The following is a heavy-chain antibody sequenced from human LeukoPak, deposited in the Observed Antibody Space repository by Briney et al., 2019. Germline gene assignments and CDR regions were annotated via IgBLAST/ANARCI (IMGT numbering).Heavy chain of an antibody. CDR3: ARAKVVATTFDY. CDR2: IYYSGST. V-gene: IGHV4-59*12. Sequence: PSETLSLTCTVSGGSINSYYWSWIRQPPGKGLEWIGYIYYSGSTNYNPSLKSRVTISVDTSKNQFSLKLSSVTAADTAVYYCARAKVVATTFDYWGQGTLVTVSS. D-gene: IGHD5-12*01. J-gene: IGHJ4*02. CDR1: GGSINSYY.